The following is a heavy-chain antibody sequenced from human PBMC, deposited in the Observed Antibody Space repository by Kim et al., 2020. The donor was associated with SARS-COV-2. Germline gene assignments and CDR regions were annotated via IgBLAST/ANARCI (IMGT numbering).Heavy chain of an antibody. CDR3: AKEVKWLQLAYFDY. J-gene: IGHJ4*02. D-gene: IGHD5-12*01. Sequence: ADSVTGRFTSSRDNSKKPLYLQMNSLRAEDTAVYYCAKEVKWLQLAYFDYWGQGTLVTVSS. V-gene: IGHV3-23*01.